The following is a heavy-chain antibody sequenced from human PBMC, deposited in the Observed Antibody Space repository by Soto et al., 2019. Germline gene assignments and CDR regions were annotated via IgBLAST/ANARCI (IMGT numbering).Heavy chain of an antibody. CDR3: ARVPRDTSDIVEGPAVMYEEWFAA. Sequence: QVHLVQSGAEVKKPGASVKVSCKSSGYIFMNYAIHWVRQAPGQGFEWMGWIHAGDGKTKYPQSLQGRVTITRDTTASTVYMELSGLTSEDTAVYYCARVPRDTSDIVEGPAVMYEEWFAAWGQGTLVTVSS. V-gene: IGHV1-3*01. CDR1: GYIFMNYA. CDR2: IHAGDGKT. J-gene: IGHJ5*02. D-gene: IGHD2-15*01.